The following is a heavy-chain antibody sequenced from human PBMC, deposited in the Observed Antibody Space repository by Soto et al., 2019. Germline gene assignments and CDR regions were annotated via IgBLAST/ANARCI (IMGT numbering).Heavy chain of an antibody. D-gene: IGHD3-10*01. V-gene: IGHV4-34*01. CDR3: AGTGDYYGSGSYYNSEYYYYGMEV. CDR2: INHSGST. Sequence: SETLSLTCAVYGGSFSGYYWSWIRQPPGKGLEWIGEINHSGSTNYNPSLKSRVTISVDTSKKQFSLKLSSVTAADTAVYYCAGTGDYYGSGSYYNSEYYYYGMEVWGKGNTVT. J-gene: IGHJ6*04. CDR1: GGSFSGYY.